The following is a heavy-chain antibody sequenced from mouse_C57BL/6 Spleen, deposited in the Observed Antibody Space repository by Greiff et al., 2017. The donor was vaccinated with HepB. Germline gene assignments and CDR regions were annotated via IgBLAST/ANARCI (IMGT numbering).Heavy chain of an antibody. V-gene: IGHV1-26*01. CDR3: ARSRYYYGSREDYFDY. Sequence: VQLQQSGPELVKPGASVKISCKASGYTFTDYYMNWVKQSHGKSLEWIGDINPNNGGTSYNQKFKGKATLTVDKSSSTAYMELRSLTSEDSAVYYCARSRYYYGSREDYFDYWGQGTTLTVSS. CDR1: GYTFTDYY. CDR2: INPNNGGT. D-gene: IGHD1-1*01. J-gene: IGHJ2*01.